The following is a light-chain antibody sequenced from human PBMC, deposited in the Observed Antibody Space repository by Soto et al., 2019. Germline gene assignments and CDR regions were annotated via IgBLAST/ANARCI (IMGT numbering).Light chain of an antibody. CDR3: QHYSTVWA. V-gene: IGKV1-5*01. Sequence: DIQMTQSPSTLSSSVGDRFTITWRASQSISRGLAWYQQKPGKAPNVLIYDASTLESGVPSRFSGSGSGTEFTLTISSLQPEDFATYYCQHYSTVWAFGQGTKVDI. CDR2: DAS. J-gene: IGKJ1*01. CDR1: QSISRG.